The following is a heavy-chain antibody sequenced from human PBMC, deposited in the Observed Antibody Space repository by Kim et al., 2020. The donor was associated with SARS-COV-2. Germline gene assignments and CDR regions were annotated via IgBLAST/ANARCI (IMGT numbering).Heavy chain of an antibody. D-gene: IGHD2-15*01. CDR3: ARARVDIVVVAGEIHYYYGMDV. Sequence: GGSLRLSCAASGFTFSSYSMNWVRQAPGKGLEWVSYISSSSSTIYYADSVKGRFTISRDNAKNSLYLQMNSLRAEDTAVYYCARARVDIVVVAGEIHYYYGMDVWGQGTTVTVSS. J-gene: IGHJ6*02. CDR1: GFTFSSYS. CDR2: ISSSSSTI. V-gene: IGHV3-48*04.